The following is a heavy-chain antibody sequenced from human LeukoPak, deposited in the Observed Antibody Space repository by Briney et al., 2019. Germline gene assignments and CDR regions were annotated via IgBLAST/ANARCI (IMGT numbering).Heavy chain of an antibody. J-gene: IGHJ4*02. CDR1: GFTFSDYS. CDR2: ISRSSSSI. CDR3: ARDLGGYSYGSHFDY. Sequence: PGGSLRLSCAASGFTFSDYSMKWIRQAPGKGLEWVSSISRSSSSIDYADSVKGRFTISRDNAMNSMFLQMNSLRVEDTAVYYCARDLGGYSYGSHFDYWGQGTLVTVSS. V-gene: IGHV3-21*01. D-gene: IGHD5-18*01.